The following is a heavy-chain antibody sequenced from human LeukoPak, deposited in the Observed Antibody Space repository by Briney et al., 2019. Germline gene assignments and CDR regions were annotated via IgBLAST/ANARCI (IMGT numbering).Heavy chain of an antibody. CDR1: GFTFSGYA. J-gene: IGHJ4*02. Sequence: GGSLRLSCAASGFTFSGYAMNWVRQAPGKGLEWVSHIYSSDSTYADSVKGRFTISRDNAKNSLYLQMNSLRAEDTAVYYCARDRGGYSGYDTFDYWGQGTLVTVSS. D-gene: IGHD5-12*01. CDR2: IYSSDST. V-gene: IGHV3-48*01. CDR3: ARDRGGYSGYDTFDY.